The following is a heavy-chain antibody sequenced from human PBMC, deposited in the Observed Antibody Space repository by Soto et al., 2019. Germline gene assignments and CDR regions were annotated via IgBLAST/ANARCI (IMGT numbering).Heavy chain of an antibody. D-gene: IGHD6-6*01. CDR1: GFTFSSYA. CDR3: ARERIAARPGYYYYYGMDV. Sequence: QVQLVESGGGVVQPGRSLRLSCAASGFTFSSYAMHWVRQAPGKGLEWVAVISYDGSNKYYADSVKGRFTISRDNSKNKLYLQMNSLRAEDTAVYYCARERIAARPGYYYYYGMDVWGQGTTVTVSS. J-gene: IGHJ6*02. CDR2: ISYDGSNK. V-gene: IGHV3-30-3*01.